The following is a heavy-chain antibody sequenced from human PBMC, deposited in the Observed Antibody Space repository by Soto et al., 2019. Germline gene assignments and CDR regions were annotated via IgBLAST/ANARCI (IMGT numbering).Heavy chain of an antibody. D-gene: IGHD1-20*01. CDR3: ARGGNWNDVVWFDP. J-gene: IGHJ5*02. Sequence: SETLSLTCTVSGGSISSGGYYWSWIRQHPGKGLEWIGYIYYSGSTYYNPSLKSRVTISVDTSKNQFSLKLSSVTAADTAVYYCARGGNWNDVVWFDPWGQGTLVTVSS. CDR1: GGSISSGGYY. CDR2: IYYSGST. V-gene: IGHV4-31*03.